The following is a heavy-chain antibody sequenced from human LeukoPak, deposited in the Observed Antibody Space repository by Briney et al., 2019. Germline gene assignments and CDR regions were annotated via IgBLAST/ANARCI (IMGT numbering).Heavy chain of an antibody. J-gene: IGHJ5*01. CDR1: GFTFSTSD. V-gene: IGHV3-21*01. Sequence: GGSLRLSFAGSGFTFSTSDMVWARQAPGKGLEWVSTISTTSSHLYYADSVKGRFTTSRDNAKDSLYLHMSSLRVEDTAVYYCARNFESWGQGTLVTVSS. CDR3: ARNFES. CDR2: ISTTSSHL.